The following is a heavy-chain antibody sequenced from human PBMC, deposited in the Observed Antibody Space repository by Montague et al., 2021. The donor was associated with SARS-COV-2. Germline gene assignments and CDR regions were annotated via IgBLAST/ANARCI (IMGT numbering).Heavy chain of an antibody. D-gene: IGHD3-22*01. V-gene: IGHV4-59*05. Sequence: SETLSLTCTVSGGSISSYYWSWIRQPPGKGLEWIGSIYYSGSTYYNPSLKSRVTISVDTSKNQFSLKLSSVTAADTAVYYCARYYYDSSGYPEDDAFDIWGQGTMVTVSS. CDR1: GGSISSYY. CDR3: ARYYYDSSGYPEDDAFDI. CDR2: IYYSGST. J-gene: IGHJ3*02.